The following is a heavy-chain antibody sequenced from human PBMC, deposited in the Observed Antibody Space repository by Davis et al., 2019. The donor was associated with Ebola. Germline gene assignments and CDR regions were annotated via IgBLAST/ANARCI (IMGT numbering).Heavy chain of an antibody. CDR1: GYTFSTYG. D-gene: IGHD5-12*01. V-gene: IGHV1-18*04. CDR2: ISGYSGNT. CDR3: TTPGGQDSGYDVFDI. Sequence: ASVKVSCKASGYTFSTYGLSWVRQAPGQGLEWMGWISGYSGNTNYAQKFQDRVTMTTDTSTTTAYMELRSLRSEDTALYYCTTPGGQDSGYDVFDIWGQGTMVTVSS. J-gene: IGHJ3*02.